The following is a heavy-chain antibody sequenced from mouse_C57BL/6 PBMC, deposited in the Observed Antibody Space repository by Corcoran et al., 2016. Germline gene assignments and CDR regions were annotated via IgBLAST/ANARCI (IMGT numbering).Heavy chain of an antibody. CDR1: GFSLSTSGMG. Sequence: QVTLKESGPGILQSSQTLSLTCSFSGFSLSTSGMGVSWIRQPSGKGLEWLAHIYWDDDKRYNPSLKSRRTISKDTSRNQVFLKITSVDTADTATYYCARVYYYGSSYAMDYWGQGTSVTVSS. J-gene: IGHJ4*01. CDR3: ARVYYYGSSYAMDY. V-gene: IGHV8-12*01. CDR2: IYWDDDK. D-gene: IGHD1-1*01.